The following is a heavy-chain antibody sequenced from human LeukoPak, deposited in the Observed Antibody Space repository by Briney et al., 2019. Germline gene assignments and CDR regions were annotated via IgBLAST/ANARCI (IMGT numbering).Heavy chain of an antibody. CDR2: IKPDGSEK. D-gene: IGHD3-10*01. CDR3: ARGDYYGSGSYYHDAFDI. J-gene: IGHJ3*02. V-gene: IGHV3-7*03. Sequence: GGSLRLSCAVSGLTFSSSWMDWVRQAPGKGLEWVANIKPDGSEKHYVDSVKGRLTIARDNAKNSLYLQMNSLRAEDTAVYYCARGDYYGSGSYYHDAFDIWGQGTMVTVSS. CDR1: GLTFSSSW.